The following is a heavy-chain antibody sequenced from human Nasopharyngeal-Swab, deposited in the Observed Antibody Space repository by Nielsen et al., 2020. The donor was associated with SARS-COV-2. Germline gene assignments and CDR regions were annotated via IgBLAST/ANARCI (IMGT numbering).Heavy chain of an antibody. CDR3: ARVAPLGPAMATAHFDY. V-gene: IGHV1-69*13. J-gene: IGHJ4*02. CDR1: GGTFSSYS. Sequence: SVKVSCKASGGTFSSYSISWVRQAPGQGLEWMGGIIPIFGTANYAQKFQGRVTITADESTSTAYMELSSLRSEDTAVYYCARVAPLGPAMATAHFDYWGQGTLVTVSS. D-gene: IGHD5-18*01. CDR2: IIPIFGTA.